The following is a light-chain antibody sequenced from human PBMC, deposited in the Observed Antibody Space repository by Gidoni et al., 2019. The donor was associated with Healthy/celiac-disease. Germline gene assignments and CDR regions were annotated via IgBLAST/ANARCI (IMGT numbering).Light chain of an antibody. J-gene: IGLJ2*01. Sequence: QSVLTQPPSASGTHGQRVTISCSGSSSNIGSNTVNWYQQLPGTAPKLLIYSNNQRPSGVPDRFSGSQSGTSASLAISGLQSEDEADYYCAAWDDSLNGHVVFGGGTKLTVL. CDR1: SSNIGSNT. CDR2: SNN. CDR3: AAWDDSLNGHVV. V-gene: IGLV1-44*01.